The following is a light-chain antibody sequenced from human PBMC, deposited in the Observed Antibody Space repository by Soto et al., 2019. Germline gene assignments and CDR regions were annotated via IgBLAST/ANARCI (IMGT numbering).Light chain of an antibody. CDR2: AAS. CDR3: QQSYRTPHT. Sequence: DIQMPQSPSSLSASVGARATITCRASQGVSGYLLWYQQRQGRAPQLLIYAASILLSGATSRFSGSGSWANFNLTSTSLQPEDFATYYCQQSYRTPHTFGQGTKLETK. J-gene: IGKJ2*01. V-gene: IGKV1-39*01. CDR1: QGVSGY.